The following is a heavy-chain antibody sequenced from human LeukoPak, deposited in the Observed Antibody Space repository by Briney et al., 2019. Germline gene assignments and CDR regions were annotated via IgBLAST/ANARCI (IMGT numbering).Heavy chain of an antibody. CDR3: ASGYSYGYEIASLDY. Sequence: SETLSLTCTVSGGSISSSSYYWGWIRQPPGKGLEWIGSICYSGSTYYNPSLKSRVTISVDTSKNQFSLKLSSVTAADTAVYYCASGYSYGYEIASLDYWGQGTLVTVSS. CDR2: ICYSGST. D-gene: IGHD5-18*01. V-gene: IGHV4-39*01. J-gene: IGHJ4*02. CDR1: GGSISSSSYY.